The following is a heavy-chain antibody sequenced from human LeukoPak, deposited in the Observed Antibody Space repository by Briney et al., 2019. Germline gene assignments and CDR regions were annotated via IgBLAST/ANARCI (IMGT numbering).Heavy chain of an antibody. CDR2: INHSGST. D-gene: IGHD6-13*01. CDR3: ARSGIAAAGNRSYYFDY. V-gene: IGHV4-34*01. Sequence: PSETLSLTCAVYGGSFSGYYWSWIRQPPGKGLEWIGEINHSGSTNYNPSLKSRVTISVETSKNQFSLKLSSVTAADTAVYYCARSGIAAAGNRSYYFDYWGQGTLVTVSS. CDR1: GGSFSGYY. J-gene: IGHJ4*02.